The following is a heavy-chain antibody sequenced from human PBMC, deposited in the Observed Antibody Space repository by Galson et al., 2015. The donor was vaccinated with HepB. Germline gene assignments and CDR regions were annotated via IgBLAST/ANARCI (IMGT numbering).Heavy chain of an antibody. CDR1: GFTFTSSA. CDR3: AAVGYGDYSYGMDV. V-gene: IGHV1-58*02. J-gene: IGHJ6*02. CDR2: IVVGSGNT. D-gene: IGHD4-17*01. Sequence: SVKVSCKASGFTFTSSAMQWVRQARGQRLEWIGWIVVGSGNTNYAQKFQERVTITRDMSTSTAYMELSSLRSEDTAVYYCAAVGYGDYSYGMDVWGQGTTVTVSS.